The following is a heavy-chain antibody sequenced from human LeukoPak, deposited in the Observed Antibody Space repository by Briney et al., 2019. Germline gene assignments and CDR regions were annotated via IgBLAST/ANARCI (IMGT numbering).Heavy chain of an antibody. Sequence: PGGSLRLSCAASGFTFSSYWMSWVRQAPGKGLEWVANIKQDGSEKYYVDSVKGRFTISRDNAKNSLYLQMNSLRAEDTAVYYCARDRGYSYGYLPPGYYYYGMDVWGQGTTVTVSS. CDR1: GFTFSSYW. CDR3: ARDRGYSYGYLPPGYYYYGMDV. D-gene: IGHD5-18*01. CDR2: IKQDGSEK. V-gene: IGHV3-7*03. J-gene: IGHJ6*02.